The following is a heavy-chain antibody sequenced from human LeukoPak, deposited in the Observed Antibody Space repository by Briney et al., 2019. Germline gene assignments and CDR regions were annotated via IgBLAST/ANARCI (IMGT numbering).Heavy chain of an antibody. CDR2: IDWDDDK. CDR1: GFSPSTSGIR. V-gene: IGHV2-70*04. D-gene: IGHD1-26*01. CDR3: ARLNSGTYLDY. J-gene: IGHJ4*02. Sequence: SGPALVKPTQTLTLTCTFSGFSPSTSGIRVSWIRQPPGKALEWLARIDWDDDKFYSTSLKTRLTISKDTSKNQVVLTMTNMDPVDTAAYYCARLNSGTYLDYWGQGTLVTVSS.